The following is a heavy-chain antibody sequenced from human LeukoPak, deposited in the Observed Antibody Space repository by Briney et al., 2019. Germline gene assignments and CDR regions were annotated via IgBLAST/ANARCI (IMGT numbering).Heavy chain of an antibody. CDR2: IYHSGST. J-gene: IGHJ4*02. CDR1: GFTFSSYW. V-gene: IGHV4-4*02. Sequence: GPLRLSCAASGFTFSSYWMSWVRQAPGKGLEWIGYIYHSGSTYYNPSLKSRVTISVDTSKNQFSLKLSSVTAADTAVYYCARESSGSSIGPDYWGQGTLVTVSS. CDR3: ARESSGSSIGPDY. D-gene: IGHD3-10*01.